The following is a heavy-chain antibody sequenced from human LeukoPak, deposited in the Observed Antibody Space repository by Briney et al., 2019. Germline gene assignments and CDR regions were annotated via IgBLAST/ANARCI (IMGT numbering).Heavy chain of an antibody. CDR1: GFSFSTFG. V-gene: IGHV3-30-3*01. Sequence: GGSLSLSCTASGFSFSTFGIRWILQGPGKGLEWVAVISYDGSNKYYADSVKGRFTISRDNSRNTLLLQMNSLRGDDTALYYCGEGGSGYTNSWFNGDWGQVYLVNVSS. J-gene: IGHJ1*01. CDR3: GEGGSGYTNSWFNGD. D-gene: IGHD5-18*01. CDR2: ISYDGSNK.